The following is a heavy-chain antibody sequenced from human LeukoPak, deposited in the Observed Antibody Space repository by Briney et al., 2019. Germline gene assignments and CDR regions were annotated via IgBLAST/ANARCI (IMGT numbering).Heavy chain of an antibody. CDR2: INHSGST. CDR1: GGSFSGYY. D-gene: IGHD2-8*01. CDR3: ARIPHCTNGVCYYFDY. Sequence: SETLSLTCAVYGGSFSGYYWSWIRQPPGKGLEWIGEINHSGSTNYSPSLKSRVTISVDTSKNQFSLKLSSVTAADTAVYYCARIPHCTNGVCYYFDYWGQGTLVTVSS. J-gene: IGHJ4*02. V-gene: IGHV4-34*01.